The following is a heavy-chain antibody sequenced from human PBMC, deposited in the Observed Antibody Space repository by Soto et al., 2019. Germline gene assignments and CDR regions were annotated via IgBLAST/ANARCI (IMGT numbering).Heavy chain of an antibody. V-gene: IGHV3-30-3*01. CDR3: TRFISRYSSSWYEGDYFDY. D-gene: IGHD6-13*01. Sequence: GGSLRLSCAASGFTFSSYAMHWVRQAPGKGLEWVAVISYDGSNKYYADSVKGRFTISRDNSKNTLYLQMNSLRAEDTAVYYCTRFISRYSSSWYEGDYFDYWGQEPWSPSPQ. CDR2: ISYDGSNK. J-gene: IGHJ4*01. CDR1: GFTFSSYA.